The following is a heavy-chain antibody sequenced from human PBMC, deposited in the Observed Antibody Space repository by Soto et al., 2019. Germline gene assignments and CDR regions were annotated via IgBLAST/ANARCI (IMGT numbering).Heavy chain of an antibody. J-gene: IGHJ4*02. V-gene: IGHV4-4*07. D-gene: IGHD6-13*01. CDR3: ARRTPIAAASPFDY. Sequence: KPSETLSLTCTVSGGSISSYYWSWIRQPAGKGLEWIGRIYTSGSTNYNPSLKSRVTMSVDTSKNQFSLKLSSVTAADTAVYYCARRTPIAAASPFDYWGQGTLVTVSS. CDR1: GGSISSYY. CDR2: IYTSGST.